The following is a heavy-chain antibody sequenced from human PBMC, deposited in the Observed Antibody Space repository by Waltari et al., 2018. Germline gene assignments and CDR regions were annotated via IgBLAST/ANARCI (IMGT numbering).Heavy chain of an antibody. CDR1: GYSFTSYW. V-gene: IGHV5-51*03. D-gene: IGHD6-6*01. J-gene: IGHJ4*02. Sequence: EVQLVQSGAEVKKPGESLKISCKGSGYSFTSYWIGWVRQMPGKGLEWMGIIYPGESDTRDSPSFQGQVTISADKSISTAYLQWSSLKASDTAMYYCARPGRRGSSSFIFDYWGQGTLVTVSS. CDR3: ARPGRRGSSSFIFDY. CDR2: IYPGESDT.